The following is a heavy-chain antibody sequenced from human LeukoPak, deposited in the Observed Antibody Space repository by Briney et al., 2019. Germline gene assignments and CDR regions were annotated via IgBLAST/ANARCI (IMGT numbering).Heavy chain of an antibody. V-gene: IGHV3-66*01. CDR1: GFRVTNDY. Sequence: GGSLRLSCAVSGFRVTNDYMNWVRQAPGKGLEWVSINAGGSTYYADSVKGRFTISREDAKNSLYLQMNSLRAGDTAIYYSAREGDGGSIDYWGQGTLVTVSS. D-gene: IGHD4-23*01. CDR3: AREGDGGSIDY. CDR2: NAGGST. J-gene: IGHJ4*02.